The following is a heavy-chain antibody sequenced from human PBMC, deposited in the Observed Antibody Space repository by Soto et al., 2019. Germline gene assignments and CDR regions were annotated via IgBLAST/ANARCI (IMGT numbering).Heavy chain of an antibody. Sequence: QVQLVQSGAEVKKPGSSVKVSCKTSGDIFSGYSISWVRQAPGQGLEWMGGIIPIFGTTNYAQRFHGRVTNTADKSTSTVYMEVYSLKSEDTAGYYCARDLGSGYDPGDYWGQGTLVTVSS. V-gene: IGHV1-69*14. D-gene: IGHD5-12*01. CDR2: IIPIFGTT. CDR1: GDIFSGYS. CDR3: ARDLGSGYDPGDY. J-gene: IGHJ4*02.